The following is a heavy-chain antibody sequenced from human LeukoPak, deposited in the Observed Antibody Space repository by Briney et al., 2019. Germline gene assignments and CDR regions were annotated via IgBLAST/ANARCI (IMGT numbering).Heavy chain of an antibody. J-gene: IGHJ6*03. Sequence: SQTLSLTCTVSGGSISSGGYYWSWIRQPPGKGLKWIGYIYHSGSTYYNPSLKSRVTISVDRSKNQFSLKLSSVTAADTAVYYCARDFVVVPAALYYYYYMDVWGKGTTVTVSS. CDR1: GGSISSGGYY. V-gene: IGHV4-30-2*01. CDR2: IYHSGST. CDR3: ARDFVVVPAALYYYYYMDV. D-gene: IGHD2-2*01.